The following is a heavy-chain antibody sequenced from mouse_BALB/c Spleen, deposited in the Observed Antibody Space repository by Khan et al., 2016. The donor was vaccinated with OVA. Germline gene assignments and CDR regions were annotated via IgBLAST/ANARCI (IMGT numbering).Heavy chain of an antibody. CDR1: GYSFTAYY. D-gene: IGHD2-14*01. CDR2: INPNTYNI. CDR3: ARGYDFFAY. Sequence: EVQLQESGPDLVKTGASVTISCKASGYSFTAYYMNWVRPSHGKSLECIGRINPNTYNINYNQRFKGKAILTVDTSSNTAYMELRSLTSEDSAVYFCARGYDFFAYWGQGTLVTVSA. V-gene: IGHV1-26*01. J-gene: IGHJ3*01.